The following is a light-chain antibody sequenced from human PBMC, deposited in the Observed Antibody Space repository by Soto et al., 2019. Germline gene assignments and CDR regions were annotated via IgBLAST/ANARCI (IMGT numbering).Light chain of an antibody. Sequence: ETVLTQSPATLSLSPGERATLSCRASQDISRYLAWYQQKPGQAPRLLIYDASNRATGIPARFSGSGSGTDFTLTISNLEPEDFAVYYCQHYNSYSEAFGQGTKVELK. CDR3: QHYNSYSEA. J-gene: IGKJ1*01. CDR2: DAS. V-gene: IGKV3-11*01. CDR1: QDISRY.